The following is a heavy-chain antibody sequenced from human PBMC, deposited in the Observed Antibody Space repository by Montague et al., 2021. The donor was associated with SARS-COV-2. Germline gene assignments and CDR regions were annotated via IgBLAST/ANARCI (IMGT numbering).Heavy chain of an antibody. CDR3: ARGMIRGVTTPFDY. D-gene: IGHD3-10*01. J-gene: IGHJ4*02. Sequence: SETLSLTCSVSSGSIISSGYYWGRIRQPPGKELEWISNIYYSGTTYYNPSLQSRGTISVDTSKNHLSLRLSSVTAADTAVYFCARGMIRGVTTPFDYWGQGSQVTVSS. CDR1: SGSIISSGYY. V-gene: IGHV4-39*02. CDR2: IYYSGTT.